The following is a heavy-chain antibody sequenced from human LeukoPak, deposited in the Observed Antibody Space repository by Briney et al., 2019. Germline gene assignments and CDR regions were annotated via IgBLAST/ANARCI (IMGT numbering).Heavy chain of an antibody. J-gene: IGHJ4*02. Sequence: GGSLRLSCAASGFTFSSYAMSWVRQAPGKGLEWVSSISGSGGNTYYADSVKGRFTISRDNSKNTLYVQMNSLRAEDTAVYYCAKDGGGQVGKNWGQGTLVTVSS. CDR3: AKDGGGQVGKN. V-gene: IGHV3-23*01. CDR1: GFTFSSYA. CDR2: ISGSGGNT. D-gene: IGHD3-16*01.